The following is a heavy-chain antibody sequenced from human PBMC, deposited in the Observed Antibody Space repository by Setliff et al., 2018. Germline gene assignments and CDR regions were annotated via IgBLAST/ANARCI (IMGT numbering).Heavy chain of an antibody. Sequence: PGGSLRLSCAASGLTFSDYYMGWIRQAPGKGLEWVSYISSSGSTIYYADSVKGRFTISRDNAKNSLYLQMNSLRAEDTAVYYCARDTMVRGVIIPGMDYWGQGTLVTVSS. D-gene: IGHD3-10*01. CDR3: ARDTMVRGVIIPGMDY. CDR2: ISSSGSTI. V-gene: IGHV3-11*04. CDR1: GLTFSDYY. J-gene: IGHJ4*02.